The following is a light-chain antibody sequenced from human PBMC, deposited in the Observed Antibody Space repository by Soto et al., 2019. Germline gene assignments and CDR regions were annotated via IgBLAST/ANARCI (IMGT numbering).Light chain of an antibody. CDR3: NSQRSSGTRV. Sequence: QSALTQPASVSGSPGQSVTISCTGPRSDIGDSNFISWYQHSPGKAPRLLIYEVNNRPSGVSKRFSGSKAGNTASLTISGLQAEDEADYYCNSQRSSGTRVFGTGTKVTVL. CDR2: EVN. CDR1: RSDIGDSNF. J-gene: IGLJ1*01. V-gene: IGLV2-14*01.